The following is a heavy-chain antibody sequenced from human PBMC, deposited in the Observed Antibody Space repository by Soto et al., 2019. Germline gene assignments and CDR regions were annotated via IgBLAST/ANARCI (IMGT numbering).Heavy chain of an antibody. CDR2: ISGSGRRT. Sequence: GGSLRLSCAASGFTFSNYAMTWVRQVPGKGLEWVSAISGSGRRTYYADSVKGRFTISRDNSKNTLYLQMNSLRAEDTAVYYCAKPIPSFYSSSPGNFDHWGQGTLVTVSS. V-gene: IGHV3-23*01. J-gene: IGHJ4*02. CDR1: GFTFSNYA. CDR3: AKPIPSFYSSSPGNFDH. D-gene: IGHD6-13*01.